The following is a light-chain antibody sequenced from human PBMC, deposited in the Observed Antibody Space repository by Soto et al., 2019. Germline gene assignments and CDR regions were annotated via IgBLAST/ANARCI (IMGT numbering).Light chain of an antibody. J-gene: IGKJ1*01. V-gene: IGKV3-15*01. CDR3: HQYDNWPS. CDR1: QSVSSN. CDR2: GAS. Sequence: EIVMTQSPATLSVSPGERATLSCRASQSVSSNLAWYQQKPGQAPRLLIYGASTRATGIPARFSGSGSGTDFTLTISSLQSEDFAVYYCHQYDNWPSFGQGTNVEIK.